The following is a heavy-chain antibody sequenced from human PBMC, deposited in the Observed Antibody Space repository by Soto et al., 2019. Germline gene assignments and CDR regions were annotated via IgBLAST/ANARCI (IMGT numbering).Heavy chain of an antibody. Sequence: SETLSLTCTVSGGSISSSIYYWGWIRQPPGKGLEWIGGIYYSGSTYYNPSLKSLVTLSVDASKNQFSLKLSSVTAADTAVYYCAEDYGYDSGGYYYYYGMDVWGQGTTVTVSS. J-gene: IGHJ6*02. CDR1: GGSISSSIYY. CDR3: AEDYGYDSGGYYYYYGMDV. D-gene: IGHD3-10*01. V-gene: IGHV4-39*01. CDR2: IYYSGST.